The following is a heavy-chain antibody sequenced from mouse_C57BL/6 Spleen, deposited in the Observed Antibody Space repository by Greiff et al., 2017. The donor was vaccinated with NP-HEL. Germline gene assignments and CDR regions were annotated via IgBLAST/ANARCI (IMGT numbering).Heavy chain of an antibody. D-gene: IGHD4-1*02. CDR2: ISGGGGNT. Sequence: EVKVVESGGGLVKPGGSLKLSCAASGFTFSSYTMSWVRQTPEKRLEWVATISGGGGNTYYPDSVKGRFTISRDNAKNTLYLQMSSLRSEDTALYYCARPTGTGFAYWGQGTLVTVSA. V-gene: IGHV5-9*01. CDR1: GFTFSSYT. CDR3: ARPTGTGFAY. J-gene: IGHJ3*01.